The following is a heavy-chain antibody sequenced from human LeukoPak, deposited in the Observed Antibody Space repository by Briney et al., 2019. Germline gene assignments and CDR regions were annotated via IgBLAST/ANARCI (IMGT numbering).Heavy chain of an antibody. CDR1: GYTFSNYA. J-gene: IGHJ4*02. V-gene: IGHV1-3*01. D-gene: IGHD3-22*01. Sequence: ASVKVSCKASGYTFSNYAIHWVCQAPGQGLEWIAWINAGNGKAKYSQNLQGRITITRDTSASTAYMELSSLRSEDTAVYYCVREGLDYYDSGMDHWGQGTLVTVSS. CDR3: VREGLDYYDSGMDH. CDR2: INAGNGKA.